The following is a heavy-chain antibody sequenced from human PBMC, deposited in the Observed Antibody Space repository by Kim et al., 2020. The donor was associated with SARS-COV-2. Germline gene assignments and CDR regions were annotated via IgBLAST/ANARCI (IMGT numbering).Heavy chain of an antibody. CDR2: IKSKTDGGTT. CDR3: TTKLAARDYYYGMDV. Sequence: LSLTCAASGFTFTNAWMTWVRQAPGKGLEWVGRIKSKTDGGTTEHAAPVKGRFTILRDESKNMLYLQMNSLKTEDTAVYYCTTKLAARDYYYGMDVWGQGTTVTVSS. V-gene: IGHV3-15*01. D-gene: IGHD6-6*01. J-gene: IGHJ6*02. CDR1: GFTFTNAW.